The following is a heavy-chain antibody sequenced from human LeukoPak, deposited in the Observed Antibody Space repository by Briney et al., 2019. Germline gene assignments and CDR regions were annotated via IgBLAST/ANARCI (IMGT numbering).Heavy chain of an antibody. J-gene: IGHJ3*02. CDR1: GFTFDDYA. V-gene: IGHV3-9*01. CDR3: AKAYSVSYHHAFDI. Sequence: GRSLRLSCAASGFTFDDYAMLWVRHAPGKGLEWVSGISWNSGRIGYADSVKGRFTISRDNAKNSLNLQMNSLRAEDTVLYYCAKAYSVSYHHAFDIWGEGTMVTVSS. D-gene: IGHD1-26*01. CDR2: ISWNSGRI.